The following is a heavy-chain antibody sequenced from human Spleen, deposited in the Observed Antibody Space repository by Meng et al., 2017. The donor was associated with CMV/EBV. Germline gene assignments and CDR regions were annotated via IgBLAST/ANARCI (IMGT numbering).Heavy chain of an antibody. D-gene: IGHD4-23*01. CDR1: GYSISSGYY. Sequence: LSCTVSGYSISSGYYWGWIRQPPGKGLEWIGSIYHSGSTYYNPSLKSRVTISVDTSKNQFSLKLSSVTAADTAVYYCARYSGTIDYWGQGTLVTVSS. J-gene: IGHJ4*02. CDR3: ARYSGTIDY. V-gene: IGHV4-38-2*02. CDR2: IYHSGST.